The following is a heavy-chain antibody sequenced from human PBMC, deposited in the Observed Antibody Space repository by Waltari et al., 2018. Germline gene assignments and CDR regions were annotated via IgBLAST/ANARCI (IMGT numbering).Heavy chain of an antibody. V-gene: IGHV1-69*13. CDR3: ARGERNYYGSGSYSRYFDY. Sequence: QVQLVQSGAEVKKPGSSVKVSCKASGGTFSSYAIRWVRQAPGQGLEWMGGIIPIFGTANYAQKFQGRVTITADESTSTAYMELSSLRSEDTAAYYCARGERNYYGSGSYSRYFDYWGQGTLVTVSS. CDR2: IIPIFGTA. J-gene: IGHJ4*02. D-gene: IGHD3-10*01. CDR1: GGTFSSYA.